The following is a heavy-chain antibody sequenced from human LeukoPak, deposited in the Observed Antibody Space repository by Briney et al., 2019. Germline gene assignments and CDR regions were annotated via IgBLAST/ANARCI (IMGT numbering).Heavy chain of an antibody. Sequence: SETLSLTCTVSGGPISSYYWSWIRQPAGKGLEWIGRIYTSGSTNYNPSLKSRVTMSVDTAKNQFSLKLSSVTAADTAVYYCAREDYCDSSGYLDYWGQGTLVTVSS. D-gene: IGHD3-22*01. CDR1: GGPISSYY. J-gene: IGHJ4*02. CDR2: IYTSGST. CDR3: AREDYCDSSGYLDY. V-gene: IGHV4-4*07.